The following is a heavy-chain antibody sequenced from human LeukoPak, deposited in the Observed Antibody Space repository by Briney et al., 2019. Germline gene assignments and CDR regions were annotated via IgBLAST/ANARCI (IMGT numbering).Heavy chain of an antibody. CDR2: INPSGGST. CDR1: GYTFTSYY. V-gene: IGHV1-46*01. J-gene: IGHJ6*03. CDR3: AREPRITMVRGVTPLYYYYMDV. Sequence: GASVKVSCKASGYTFTSYYMHWVRQAPGQGLEWMGIINPSGGSTSYAQKFQGRVTMTRDMSTSTVYMELSSLRSEDTAVYYCAREPRITMVRGVTPLYYYYMDVWGKGTTVTISS. D-gene: IGHD3-10*01.